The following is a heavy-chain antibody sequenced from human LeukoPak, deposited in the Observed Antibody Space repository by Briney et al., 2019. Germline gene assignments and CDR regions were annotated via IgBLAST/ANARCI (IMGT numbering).Heavy chain of an antibody. D-gene: IGHD3-16*01. V-gene: IGHV3-30*02. CDR1: GFTLSNYG. Sequence: GGSLRLSCATSGFTLSNYGIHWVRQAPGKGLVWVAFIRYDGSNKYYADSVKGRFTISRDNSKNTLSLQMNSLTTEDTAVYYCAKGVRPYTTLPPFDSWGQGTLVTVSS. CDR2: IRYDGSNK. J-gene: IGHJ4*02. CDR3: AKGVRPYTTLPPFDS.